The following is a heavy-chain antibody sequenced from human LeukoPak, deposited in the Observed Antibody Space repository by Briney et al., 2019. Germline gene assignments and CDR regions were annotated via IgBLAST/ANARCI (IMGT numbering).Heavy chain of an antibody. V-gene: IGHV3-21*01. Sequence: GSLRLSCAASGFTFSSYSINWVRQAPGKGLEWVSSISSSSSYIYYADSVKGRFTISRDNAKNSLYLQMNSLRAEDTAVYYCARGIVGATSPGYWGQGTLVTVSS. CDR2: ISSSSSYI. J-gene: IGHJ4*02. CDR1: GFTFSSYS. D-gene: IGHD1-26*01. CDR3: ARGIVGATSPGY.